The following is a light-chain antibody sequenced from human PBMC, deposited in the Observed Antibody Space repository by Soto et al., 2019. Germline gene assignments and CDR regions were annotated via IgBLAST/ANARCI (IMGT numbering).Light chain of an antibody. V-gene: IGKV1-39*01. CDR1: QYIGTY. CDR2: AAF. CDR3: QHYYIDST. J-gene: IGKJ2*01. Sequence: DIQMTQSPSSLSASVGDRVTITCRASQYIGTYLNWYQQKQGKAPTVLIYAAFTLQSGVPSMFSGSGSGTDFALTISCLPPEDFATYYWQHYYIDSTFGPGTKLEIK.